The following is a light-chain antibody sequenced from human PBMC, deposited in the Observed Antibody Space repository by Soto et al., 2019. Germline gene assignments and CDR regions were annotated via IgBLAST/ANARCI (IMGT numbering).Light chain of an antibody. V-gene: IGKV3-11*01. CDR3: QQRYDWPPIT. CDR1: QSVHSY. J-gene: IGKJ5*01. CDR2: DAS. Sequence: EVVLTQSPATLSLSPGERATLSCRASQSVHSYVAWFQQKPGQAPRLLIYDASNRAAGIPARFSGSGSGTDFTLTISGLEPEDSAVYYCQQRYDWPPITFGQVSRLEIK.